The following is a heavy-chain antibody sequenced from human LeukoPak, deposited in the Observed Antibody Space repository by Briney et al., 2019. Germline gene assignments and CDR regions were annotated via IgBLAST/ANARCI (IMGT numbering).Heavy chain of an antibody. CDR3: AKGGWGNYDNWFDP. CDR1: GFTFSSYA. D-gene: IGHD1-7*01. Sequence: GGSLRLSCAASGFTFSSYAMNWVRQAPGKGLEWVSSISGSGGSTHYADPVKGRFAISRDNSKNTLYLQMDSLRAEDTAVYYCAKGGWGNYDNWFDPWGQGTLVTVSS. J-gene: IGHJ5*02. CDR2: ISGSGGST. V-gene: IGHV3-23*01.